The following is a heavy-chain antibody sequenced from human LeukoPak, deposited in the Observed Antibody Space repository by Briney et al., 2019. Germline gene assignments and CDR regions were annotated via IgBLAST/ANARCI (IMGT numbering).Heavy chain of an antibody. CDR1: GYTFTGYY. CDR3: AREGDYVWGSYDY. CDR2: INPNSGGT. V-gene: IGHV1-2*02. Sequence: EASVKVSCKASGYTFTGYYMHWVRQAPGQRLEWMGWINPNSGGTNYAQKFQGRVTMTRDTSISTAYMELSRLRSDDTAVYYCAREGDYVWGSYDYWGQGTLVTVSS. D-gene: IGHD3-16*01. J-gene: IGHJ4*02.